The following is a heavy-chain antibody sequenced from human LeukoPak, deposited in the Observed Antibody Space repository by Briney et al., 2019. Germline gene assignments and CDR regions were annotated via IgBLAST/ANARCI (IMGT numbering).Heavy chain of an antibody. V-gene: IGHV3-21*01. CDR2: ISSSSSYI. CDR1: GFTFSSYS. Sequence: GSLRLSCAASGFTFSSYSMNWVRQAPGKGLEWVSSISSSSSYIYYADSVKGRFTISRDNSKNTLYLQMNSLRAEDTAVYYCAKDKAYYYDSSGYYSWGQGTLVTVSS. D-gene: IGHD3-22*01. J-gene: IGHJ4*02. CDR3: AKDKAYYYDSSGYYS.